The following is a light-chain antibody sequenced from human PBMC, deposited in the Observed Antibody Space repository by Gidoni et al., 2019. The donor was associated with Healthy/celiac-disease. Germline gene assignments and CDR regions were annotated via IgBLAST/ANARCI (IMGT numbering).Light chain of an antibody. CDR2: GAS. V-gene: IGKV3-20*01. CDR1: QSVSSSY. CDR3: QQYGSSPQT. J-gene: IGKJ2*01. Sequence: PGERATLSCRASQSVSSSYLAWYQQKPGQAPRLLIYGASSRATGIPDRFSGSGSGTDFTLTISRLEPEDFAVYYCQQYGSSPQTFGQGTKLEIK.